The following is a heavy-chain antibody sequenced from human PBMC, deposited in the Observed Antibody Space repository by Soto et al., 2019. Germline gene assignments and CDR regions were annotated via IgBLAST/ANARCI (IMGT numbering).Heavy chain of an antibody. CDR2: IYYSGST. CDR3: ARGQNDFWKNYYYYYMDV. Sequence: SETLSLTCTVSGGSISSSSYYWGWICQPPGKGLEWIGSIYYSGSTYYNPSLKSRVTISVDTSKNQFSLKLSSVTAADTAVYYCARGQNDFWKNYYYYYMDVWGKGTTVTVSS. V-gene: IGHV4-39*01. D-gene: IGHD3-3*01. CDR1: GGSISSSSYY. J-gene: IGHJ6*03.